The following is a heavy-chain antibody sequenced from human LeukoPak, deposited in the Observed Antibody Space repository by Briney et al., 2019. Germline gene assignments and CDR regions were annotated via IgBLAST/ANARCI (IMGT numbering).Heavy chain of an antibody. CDR1: GGSLSSYY. D-gene: IGHD4-17*01. CDR2: IYYSGST. CDR3: ARHYGAHRDYYGLDV. Sequence: KASETLSLTCTVSGGSLSSYYWSWIRHPPGKGLEWIGYIYYSGSTNYNPSLKSRVTISVDTSKNHFSLNLSSVTAADTAVYYCARHYGAHRDYYGLDVWGQGTTVTVSS. J-gene: IGHJ6*02. V-gene: IGHV4-59*01.